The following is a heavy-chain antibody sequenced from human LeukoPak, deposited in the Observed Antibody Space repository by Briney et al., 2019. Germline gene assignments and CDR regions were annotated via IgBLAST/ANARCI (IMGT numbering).Heavy chain of an antibody. CDR3: ARFLRARYCSGGSCDNWFDP. CDR1: GGSTSSGSYY. CDR2: IYYSGST. V-gene: IGHV4-61*10. J-gene: IGHJ5*02. D-gene: IGHD2-15*01. Sequence: PLETLSLTCTVSGGSTSSGSYYWTWIRQPAGKGLEWIGYIYYSGSTDYNPSLKSRVTISVDTSKNQFSLKLSSVTAADTAVYYCARFLRARYCSGGSCDNWFDPWGQGTLVTVSS.